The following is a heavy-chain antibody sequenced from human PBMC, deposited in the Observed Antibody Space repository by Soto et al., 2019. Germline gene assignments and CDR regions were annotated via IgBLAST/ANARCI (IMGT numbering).Heavy chain of an antibody. CDR1: GGSISSYY. CDR3: ARVPEAVAGYFDY. D-gene: IGHD6-19*01. V-gene: IGHV4-59*01. J-gene: IGHJ4*02. CDR2: IYYSGST. Sequence: SETLSLTCTVSGGSISSYYWSWIRQPPGKGLEWIGYIYYSGSTNYNPSLKSRVTISVDTSKNQFSLKLSSVTAADTAVYYCARVPEAVAGYFDYCGQGTLVTVSS.